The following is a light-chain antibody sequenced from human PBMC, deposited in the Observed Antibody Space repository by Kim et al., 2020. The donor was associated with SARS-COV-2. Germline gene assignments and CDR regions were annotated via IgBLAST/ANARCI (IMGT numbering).Light chain of an antibody. CDR1: SSDVGGYNS. V-gene: IGLV2-14*03. J-gene: IGLJ1*01. Sequence: GQSINISCTGSSSDVGGYNSVSWYQQHPGKAPKLMIYGVTKRPSGVSNRFSGSKSGDTASLTISGLQAEDEADYYCTSYTRSITYVFGTGTKVTVL. CDR3: TSYTRSITYV. CDR2: GVT.